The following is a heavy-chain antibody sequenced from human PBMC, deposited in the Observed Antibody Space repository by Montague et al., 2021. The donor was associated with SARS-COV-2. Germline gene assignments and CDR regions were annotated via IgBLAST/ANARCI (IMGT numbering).Heavy chain of an antibody. Sequence: SETLSLTCTVSGGSISSSSHYWGWIRQPPGKGLEWIGSIYYSGSTYYNPSLKSRVTISVDTSKNQFSLKLSSVTAADTAVYYCATITLGYCTNGVCQAPDYWGQGTLVTVSS. CDR3: ATITLGYCTNGVCQAPDY. CDR1: GGSISSSSHY. CDR2: IYYSGST. J-gene: IGHJ4*02. D-gene: IGHD2-8*01. V-gene: IGHV4-39*01.